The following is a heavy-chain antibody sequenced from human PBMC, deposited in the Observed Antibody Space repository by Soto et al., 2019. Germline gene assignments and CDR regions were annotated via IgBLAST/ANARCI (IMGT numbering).Heavy chain of an antibody. CDR3: ARVLYGSGSYYYYYYGMDV. D-gene: IGHD3-10*01. Sequence: QVQLVQSGAEVKKPGSSVKVSCKASGGTFSSYAISWVRQAPGQGLEWMGGIIPIFGTANYAQKFQGRVTITADESTSTAYMELSSLRYEDTAVYYCARVLYGSGSYYYYYYGMDVWGQGTTVTVSS. CDR1: GGTFSSYA. V-gene: IGHV1-69*01. CDR2: IIPIFGTA. J-gene: IGHJ6*02.